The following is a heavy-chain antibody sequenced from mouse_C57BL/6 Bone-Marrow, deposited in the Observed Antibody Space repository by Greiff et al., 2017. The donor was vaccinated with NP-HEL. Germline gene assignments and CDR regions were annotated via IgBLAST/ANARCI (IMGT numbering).Heavy chain of an antibody. V-gene: IGHV1-26*01. CDR3: ARGSRFAY. CDR1: GYTFTDYY. Sequence: EVKLQESGPELVKPGASVKISCKASGYTFTDYYMNWVKQSHGKSLEWIGDINPNNGGTSYNQKFKGKATLTVDKSSSTAYMELRSLTSEDSAVYYCARGSRFAYWGQGTLVTVSA. J-gene: IGHJ3*01. CDR2: INPNNGGT.